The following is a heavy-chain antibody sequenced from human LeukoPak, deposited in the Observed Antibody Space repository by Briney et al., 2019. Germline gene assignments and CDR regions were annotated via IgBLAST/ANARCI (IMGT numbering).Heavy chain of an antibody. V-gene: IGHV3-23*01. D-gene: IGHD3-3*01. Sequence: GGSLRLSCAASGFTFSSYAMSWVRQAPGKGLEWVSAISGSGGSTYYADSVKGRFTISRDNSKNTLYLQMNSLRAEDTAVYYCASNYDFWSGSSYYFDYWGQGTLVTVSS. CDR1: GFTFSSYA. CDR2: ISGSGGST. CDR3: ASNYDFWSGSSYYFDY. J-gene: IGHJ4*02.